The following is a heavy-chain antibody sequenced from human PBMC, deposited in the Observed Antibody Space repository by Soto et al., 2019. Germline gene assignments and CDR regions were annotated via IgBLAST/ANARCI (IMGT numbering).Heavy chain of an antibody. CDR1: GYNFANYW. D-gene: IGHD6-19*01. CDR2: IDPGDSYT. Sequence: DVQLVQSKAEVKKPGESLRISCKGYGYNFANYWISWVRQKPGKGLEWMGRIDPGDSYTNYNPSFQGHVTMSADKSTNTIYLQWSRLQASDTAMYYCAMFSSGWTNFDYWGQGTLVTVSS. V-gene: IGHV5-10-1*03. CDR3: AMFSSGWTNFDY. J-gene: IGHJ4*02.